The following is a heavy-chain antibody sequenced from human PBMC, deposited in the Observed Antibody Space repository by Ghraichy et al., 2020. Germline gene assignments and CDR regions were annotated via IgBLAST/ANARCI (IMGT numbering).Heavy chain of an antibody. CDR3: ASFVRGFGNSRDHN. D-gene: IGHD3-16*01. CDR2: IYYTGST. V-gene: IGHV4-39*01. CDR1: VGSISRDWYY. Sequence: SQTLSLTCNVSVGSISRDWYYWGWTRQPPGKGLEWIGNIYYTGSTKYNPSLTSRVGISVDTSRNQFSLTLRSVTAADTALYFCASFVRGFGNSRDHNWGQGTLVPVSS. J-gene: IGHJ4*02.